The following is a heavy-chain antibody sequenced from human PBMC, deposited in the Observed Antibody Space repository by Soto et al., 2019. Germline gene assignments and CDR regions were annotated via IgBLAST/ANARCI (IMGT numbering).Heavy chain of an antibody. D-gene: IGHD2-2*01. CDR3: ASRNLAGCSGTDCLYYFDY. V-gene: IGHV3-48*02. CDR2: ISRGGETI. J-gene: IGHJ4*02. Sequence: EVQLVESGGGLVQPGGSLRLSCAASGFTFSGFTMNWVRQTPGRGLEWISYISRGGETIYYADSVKGRFTISRDNAENSLYRQMNSLRDEDTAVYYCASRNLAGCSGTDCLYYFDYWGQGTLVTVSS. CDR1: GFTFSGFT.